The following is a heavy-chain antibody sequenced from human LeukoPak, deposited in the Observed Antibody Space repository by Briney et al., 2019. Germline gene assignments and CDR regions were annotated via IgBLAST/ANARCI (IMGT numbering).Heavy chain of an antibody. Sequence: SETLSLTCTVSGGSISSYYWSWIRQPPGKGLEWIGYIYYSGSTNYNPPLKSRVTISVDTSKNQFSLKLSSVTAADTAVYYCARAKRYFDWLSHFDYWGQGTLVTVSS. CDR1: GGSISSYY. CDR3: ARAKRYFDWLSHFDY. D-gene: IGHD3-9*01. V-gene: IGHV4-59*01. J-gene: IGHJ4*02. CDR2: IYYSGST.